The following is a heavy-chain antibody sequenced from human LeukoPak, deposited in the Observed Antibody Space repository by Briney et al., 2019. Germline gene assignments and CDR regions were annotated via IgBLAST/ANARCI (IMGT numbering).Heavy chain of an antibody. CDR2: IYYSGST. CDR3: ARHEYSGSYYGLSWFDP. V-gene: IGHV4-39*01. CDR1: GGSISSSSYY. J-gene: IGHJ5*02. Sequence: SETLSLTYTVSGGSISSSSYYWGWIRQPPGKGLEWIASIYYSGSTYYNPSLKSRVTISVDTSKNQLSLKLSSLTAADTAVYYCARHEYSGSYYGLSWFDPWGQGTLVTVSS. D-gene: IGHD1-26*01.